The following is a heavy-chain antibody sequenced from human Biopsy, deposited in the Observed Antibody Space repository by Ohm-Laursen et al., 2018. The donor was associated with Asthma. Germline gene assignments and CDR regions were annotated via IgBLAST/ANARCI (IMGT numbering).Heavy chain of an antibody. CDR2: INSVFGTT. CDR1: GGTFNTYV. Sequence: SVKVSCKSLGGTFNTYVISWVRQAPGQGLEWMGGINSVFGTTTYPQKFQDRVTITADDSTSTVYMELSSLRSEDTDVYYCARKAGSCISRTCYSLDFWGQGTLVTVSS. CDR3: ARKAGSCISRTCYSLDF. D-gene: IGHD2-2*01. J-gene: IGHJ4*02. V-gene: IGHV1-69*13.